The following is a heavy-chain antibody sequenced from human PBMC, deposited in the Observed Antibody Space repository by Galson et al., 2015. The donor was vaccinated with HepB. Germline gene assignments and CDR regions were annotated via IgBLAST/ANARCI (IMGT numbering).Heavy chain of an antibody. Sequence: SVKVSCKASGGTFSSYAISWVRQAPGQGLEWMGGIIPIFGTANYAQKFQGRVTITADESTSTAYMELSSLRSEDTAVYYCARDYLYSSGWYKWFDPWGQGTLVTVSS. J-gene: IGHJ5*02. V-gene: IGHV1-69*13. CDR1: GGTFSSYA. CDR2: IIPIFGTA. D-gene: IGHD6-19*01. CDR3: ARDYLYSSGWYKWFDP.